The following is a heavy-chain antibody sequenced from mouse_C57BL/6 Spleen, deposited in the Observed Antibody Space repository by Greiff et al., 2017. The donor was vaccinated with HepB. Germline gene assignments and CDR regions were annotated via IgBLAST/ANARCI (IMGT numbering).Heavy chain of an antibody. CDR1: GYTFTSYW. Sequence: QVQLQQPGAELVMPGASVKLSCKASGYTFTSYWMHWVKQRPGQGLEWIGEIDPSDSYTNYNQKFKGKSTLTVDKSSSTAYMQLSSLTSEDSAVYYCARPFTSYWYFDVWGTGTTVTVSS. V-gene: IGHV1-69*01. J-gene: IGHJ1*03. CDR2: IDPSDSYT. D-gene: IGHD5-1*01. CDR3: ARPFTSYWYFDV.